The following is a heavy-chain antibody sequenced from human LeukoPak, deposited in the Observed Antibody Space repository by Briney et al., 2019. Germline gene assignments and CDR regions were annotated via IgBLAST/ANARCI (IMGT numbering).Heavy chain of an antibody. CDR1: GGSVSESAYY. CDR2: IYYSGST. J-gene: IGHJ4*02. CDR3: ARLRQQLGRAGGYFDY. D-gene: IGHD6-13*01. V-gene: IGHV4-39*01. Sequence: PSETLSLTCTVSGGSVSESAYYWGWIRQPPGKGLEWIGSIYYSGSTYYNPSLKSRVTISVDTSKNQFSLKLSSVTAADTAVYYCARLRQQLGRAGGYFDYWGQGTLVTVSS.